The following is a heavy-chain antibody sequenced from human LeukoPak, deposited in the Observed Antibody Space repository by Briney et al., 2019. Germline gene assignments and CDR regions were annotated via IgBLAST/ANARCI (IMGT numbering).Heavy chain of an antibody. CDR2: IRYDGNNK. CDR1: GFSFSSFG. CDR3: AKDTGDYYDTSGNYYAVWFDP. J-gene: IGHJ5*02. D-gene: IGHD3-22*01. Sequence: GGPLRLSCEASGFSFSSFGLRWVRQAPGKGLEWVAFIRYDGNNKYFADSVKGRFTISRDNSKNTVYLQMNSLRPEDTAVYHCAKDTGDYYDTSGNYYAVWFDPWGQGTLVTVSS. V-gene: IGHV3-30*02.